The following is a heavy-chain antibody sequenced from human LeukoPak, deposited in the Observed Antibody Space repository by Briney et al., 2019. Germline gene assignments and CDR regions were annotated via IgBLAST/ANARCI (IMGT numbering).Heavy chain of an antibody. Sequence: SLRLSCXASGFTXSSNYMSWVRQTPGKGLEWVAVISNDADNEYYVDFAKGRFSISRDNSKNTLYLQMNSLRIEDTALFYFDSWGQGTLVTVSS. CDR2: ISNDADNE. CDR3: DS. J-gene: IGHJ4*02. CDR1: GFTXSSNY. V-gene: IGHV3-30*03.